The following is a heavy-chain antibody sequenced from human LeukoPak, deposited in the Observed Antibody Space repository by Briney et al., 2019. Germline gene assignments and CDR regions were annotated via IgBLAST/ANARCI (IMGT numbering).Heavy chain of an antibody. Sequence: GESLKTSCKCSGYSFTNYWIGWVRQMPGKGLEWMGIIFPGDSHTRYSPSFQGQVTMSADKSISTAYLQWSSLRASDTAMYYCARSSVNWFDPWGQGTLVTVSS. J-gene: IGHJ5*02. CDR2: IFPGDSHT. CDR1: GYSFTNYW. CDR3: ARSSVNWFDP. V-gene: IGHV5-51*01. D-gene: IGHD3-3*01.